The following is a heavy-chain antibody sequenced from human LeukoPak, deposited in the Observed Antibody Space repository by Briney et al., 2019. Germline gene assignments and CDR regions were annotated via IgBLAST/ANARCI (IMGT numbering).Heavy chain of an antibody. CDR3: ARGLGLAAAGSPDY. D-gene: IGHD6-13*01. J-gene: IGHJ4*02. CDR2: IIPILGIA. V-gene: IGHV1-69*04. Sequence: ASVKVSCKASGGTFSSYAISWVRQAPGQGLEWVGRIIPILGIANYAQKFQGRVTITADKSTSTAYMELSSLRSEDTAVYYCARGLGLAAAGSPDYWGQGTLVTVSS. CDR1: GGTFSSYA.